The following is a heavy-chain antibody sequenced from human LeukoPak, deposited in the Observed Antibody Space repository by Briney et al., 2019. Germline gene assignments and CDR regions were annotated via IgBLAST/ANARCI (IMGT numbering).Heavy chain of an antibody. Sequence: GGSLRLSCPASGFTFSSYDMSWVRQAPGNGLEWVSAICGSGGSTSYADSVKGRFTISRDNSKNTLYLQMNSLRAEDTAVYYCAKDFSGFDYWGQGTLVTVSS. J-gene: IGHJ4*02. CDR3: AKDFSGFDY. V-gene: IGHV3-23*01. D-gene: IGHD2/OR15-2a*01. CDR1: GFTFSSYD. CDR2: ICGSGGST.